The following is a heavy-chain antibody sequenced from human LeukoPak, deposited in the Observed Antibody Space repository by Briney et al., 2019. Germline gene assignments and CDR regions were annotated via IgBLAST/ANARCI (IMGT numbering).Heavy chain of an antibody. D-gene: IGHD6-19*01. J-gene: IGHJ4*02. CDR2: INWNGGST. V-gene: IGHV3-20*04. CDR1: GFTFDDYG. CDR3: ARVSDISVAAYFDS. Sequence: GGSLRLSCAASGFTFDDYGMSWVRQAPGKGLEWVSRINWNGGSTGYADSVKGRFTISRDNAKNSLYLQMNSLRAEDTALYFCARVSDISVAAYFDSWGQGTLVTVSS.